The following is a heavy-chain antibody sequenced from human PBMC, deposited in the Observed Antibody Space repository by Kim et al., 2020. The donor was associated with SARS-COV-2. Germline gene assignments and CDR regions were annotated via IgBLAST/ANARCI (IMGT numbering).Heavy chain of an antibody. CDR2: ISWNGDT. CDR1: GFTFNNYA. V-gene: IGHV3-9*01. CDR3: VKGTVFPSAATFDF. J-gene: IGHJ5*01. D-gene: IGHD6-25*01. Sequence: GGSLRLSCVVSGFTFNNYAMHWVRQAPGMGLEWVSGISWNGDTAYVDSVRGRFTISRDNAKNSLFLQMNSLRSGDTALYYCVKGTVFPSAATFDFWGQGTLVTVSS.